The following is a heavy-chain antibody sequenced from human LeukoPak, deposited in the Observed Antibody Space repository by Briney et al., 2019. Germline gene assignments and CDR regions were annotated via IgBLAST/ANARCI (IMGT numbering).Heavy chain of an antibody. V-gene: IGHV4-4*07. CDR2: IYTSGST. J-gene: IGHJ4*02. CDR1: GGSISSYY. CDR3: ARSSSIWPNGYFDY. Sequence: NPSETLSLTCSVSGGSISSYYWGWVRQPAGKGLEWIGRIYTSGSTNYNPSLKSRVTISVDKSKNQFSLKLSSVTAADTAVYYCARSSSIWPNGYFDYWGQGTLVTVSS. D-gene: IGHD6-13*01.